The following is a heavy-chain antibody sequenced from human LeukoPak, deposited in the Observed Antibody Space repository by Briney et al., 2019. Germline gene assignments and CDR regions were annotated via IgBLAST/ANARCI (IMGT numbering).Heavy chain of an antibody. CDR2: IYNSGRS. J-gene: IGHJ4*02. CDR3: ARARIVYGGNSFYFDY. CDR1: GGSISSGGYY. Sequence: SETLSLTCTVSGGSISSGGYYWNWIRQHPGKGLEWIGYIYNSGRSHTKPSLKSRVTISVDTSKNQFSLKLSSVTAADTAVYYCARARIVYGGNSFYFDYWGQGTLVTVSS. V-gene: IGHV4-31*03. D-gene: IGHD4-17*01.